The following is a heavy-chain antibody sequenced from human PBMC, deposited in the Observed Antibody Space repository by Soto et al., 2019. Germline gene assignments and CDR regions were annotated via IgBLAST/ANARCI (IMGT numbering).Heavy chain of an antibody. CDR1: GGTFSTYR. V-gene: IGHV1-69*02. Sequence: QVQLVQSGAEVKKPGSSVKVSCKDSGGTFSTYRMVWVRQAPGQGLEWMGRIIPMLGIRNYAQRFQDRVTITAEKSTATAHMELSRLRSEDTSLYYCTIGSWSGEVFDIWGQGTMVPVS. J-gene: IGHJ3*02. CDR3: TIGSWSGEVFDI. D-gene: IGHD2-21*01. CDR2: IIPMLGIR.